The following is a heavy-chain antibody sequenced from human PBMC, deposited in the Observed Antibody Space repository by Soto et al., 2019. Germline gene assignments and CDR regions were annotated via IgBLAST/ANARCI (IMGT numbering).Heavy chain of an antibody. Sequence: QITLKESGPTLVKPTQTLTLTCTFSGFSLSTSGVGVAWIRQPPGKALEWLALIYWDDDRRYSPSLKSRLTINKDTSKNQVVITMTTMDPVDTGTYYCAHGTAATGLFDYWGQGTLVTVSS. V-gene: IGHV2-5*02. J-gene: IGHJ4*02. D-gene: IGHD6-13*01. CDR3: AHGTAATGLFDY. CDR1: GFSLSTSGVG. CDR2: IYWDDDR.